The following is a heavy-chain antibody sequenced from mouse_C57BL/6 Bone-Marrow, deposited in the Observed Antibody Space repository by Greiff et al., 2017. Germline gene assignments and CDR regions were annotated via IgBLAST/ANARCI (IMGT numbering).Heavy chain of an antibody. CDR3: AEDSAIYNCARGGYGSLYAMDY. CDR2: GQGLEWIG. D-gene: IGHD1-1*01. V-gene: IGHV1-87*01. CDR1: YTFSRRVH. J-gene: IGHJ4*01. Sequence: VQLQQSGPELARPWASVKISCQAFYTFSRRVHFAIRDTNYWMQWVKQRPGQGLEWIGAIYPGNGVTCFNQKSKDKASFTPDNSSSTAYMQLGSQTAEDSAIYNCARGGYGSLYAMDYWGQGTSVTVSS.